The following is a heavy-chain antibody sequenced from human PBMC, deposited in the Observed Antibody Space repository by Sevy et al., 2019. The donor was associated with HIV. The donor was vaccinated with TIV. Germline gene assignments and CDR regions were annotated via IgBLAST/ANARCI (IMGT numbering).Heavy chain of an antibody. CDR1: GGSLSDYY. V-gene: IGHV4-34*01. CDR2: INHSGIT. CDR3: AGYCSSVTCYGSDP. Sequence: SETLSLTCAVYGGSLSDYYWSWIRESPGKGLEWIGEINHSGITNYKPSLKSRVTISLDTSTNQFSLKLNSVTAADTAVYYCAGYCSSVTCYGSDPWGQGSLLTVSS. J-gene: IGHJ5*02. D-gene: IGHD2-2*01.